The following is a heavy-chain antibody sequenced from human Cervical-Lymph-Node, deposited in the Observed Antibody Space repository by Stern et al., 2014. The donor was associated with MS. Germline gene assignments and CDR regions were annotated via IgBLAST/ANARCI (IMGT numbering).Heavy chain of an antibody. J-gene: IGHJ6*02. CDR3: ATHGGSSFQMDV. CDR1: GYSFTDYN. D-gene: IGHD6-13*01. Sequence: VQLVQSGAEVKKPGASVKVSCKASGYSFTDYNTHWVRQAPGQGLEWMGRISPPTGGARYAEKVQGRVPMTRDTSITTAYMKLDRLTADDTAVYYCATHGGSSFQMDVWGQGTTVIVSS. V-gene: IGHV1-2*06. CDR2: ISPPTGGA.